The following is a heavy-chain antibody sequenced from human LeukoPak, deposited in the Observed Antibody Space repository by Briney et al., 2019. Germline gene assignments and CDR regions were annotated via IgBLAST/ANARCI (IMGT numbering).Heavy chain of an antibody. CDR1: GDTFSGFW. CDR2: INNDGSSR. J-gene: IGHJ4*02. Sequence: SGGSLRLSCEASGDTFSGFWMHWVRQVPGKGLVWVARINNDGSSRSYADVVKGRFTITRDNAKKTVYLQMNSLGVEDTALYYCAIIVVGCRSDWRDYWGQGTLVTVSP. CDR3: AIIVVGCRSDWRDY. D-gene: IGHD2-15*01. V-gene: IGHV3-74*01.